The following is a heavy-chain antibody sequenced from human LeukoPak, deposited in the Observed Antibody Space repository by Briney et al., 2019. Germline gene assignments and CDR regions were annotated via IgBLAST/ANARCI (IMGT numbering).Heavy chain of an antibody. CDR2: ISGSGGST. V-gene: IGHV3-23*01. CDR3: AKDGEGPPQFDY. J-gene: IGHJ4*02. CDR1: GFTFSSYA. D-gene: IGHD3-3*01. Sequence: PGGSLRLSCAASGFTFSSYAMSWVRQAPGKGLERVSAISGSGGSTYYADSVKGRFTISRDNSKNTLYLQMNSLRAEDTAVYYCAKDGEGPPQFDYWGQGTLVTVSS.